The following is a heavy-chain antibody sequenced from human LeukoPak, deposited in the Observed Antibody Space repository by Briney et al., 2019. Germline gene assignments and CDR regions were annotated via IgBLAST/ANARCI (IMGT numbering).Heavy chain of an antibody. CDR1: GYTFTSYA. CDR3: ARGTIFGPFDY. J-gene: IGHJ4*02. CDR2: INAGNGNT. V-gene: IGHV1-3*01. D-gene: IGHD3-3*01. Sequence: GESLRISCKGSGYTFTSYAMRWVRQAPGQRLEWMGWINAGNGNTKYSQKFQGRVTITRDTSASTAYMELSSLRSEDTAVYYCARGTIFGPFDYWGQGTLVTVSS.